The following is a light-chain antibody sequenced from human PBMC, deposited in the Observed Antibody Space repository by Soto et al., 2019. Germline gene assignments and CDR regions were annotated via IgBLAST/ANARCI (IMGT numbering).Light chain of an antibody. CDR1: QDISNY. CDR3: QQYDNLPPLT. CDR2: DAS. V-gene: IGKV1-33*01. J-gene: IGKJ4*01. Sequence: DIQMTQSPSSLSASVGDRVTITCQASQDISNYLNWYQQKPGKAPKLLIYDASNLETGVPSRFSGSGSGTDFTFTISSLQTEDIDTYYCQQYDNLPPLTFGGGTKVEIK.